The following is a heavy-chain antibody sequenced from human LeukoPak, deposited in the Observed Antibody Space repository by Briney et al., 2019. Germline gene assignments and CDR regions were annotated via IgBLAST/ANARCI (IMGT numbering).Heavy chain of an antibody. Sequence: ASVKVSCKASGGTFTSYAMHWVRQAPGQRLEWMGWINAGNGNTKYSQKFQGRVTITRDTSASTAYMELSSLRSEDTAVYYCARGGKTLWFGKQTYHEFDYWGQGTLVTVSS. V-gene: IGHV1-3*01. D-gene: IGHD3-10*01. J-gene: IGHJ4*02. CDR3: ARGGKTLWFGKQTYHEFDY. CDR1: GGTFTSYA. CDR2: INAGNGNT.